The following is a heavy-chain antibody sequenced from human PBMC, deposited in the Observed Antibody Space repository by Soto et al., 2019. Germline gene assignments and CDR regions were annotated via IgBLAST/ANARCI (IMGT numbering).Heavy chain of an antibody. CDR3: ARAPPMTTVTTGFDY. V-gene: IGHV3-33*01. CDR1: GFTFINYG. J-gene: IGHJ4*02. D-gene: IGHD4-17*01. CDR2: IWYDGSNK. Sequence: PGGSLRLSCAASGFTFINYGMHWVRQAPGKGLEWVSVIWYDGSNKYYVDSVRGRFTISRDNAKNTLFLQMSSLRAEDTAVYYCARAPPMTTVTTGFDYWGQGTLVTVSS.